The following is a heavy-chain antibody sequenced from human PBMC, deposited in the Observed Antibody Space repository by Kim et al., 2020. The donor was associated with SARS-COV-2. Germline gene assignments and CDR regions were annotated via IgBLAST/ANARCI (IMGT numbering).Heavy chain of an antibody. D-gene: IGHD3-9*01. V-gene: IGHV6-1*01. CDR3: ARAYYDILTGYYDYFDY. CDR2: TYYRSKWYN. J-gene: IGHJ4*02. Sequence: SQTLSLTCAISGDSVSSNSAAWNWIRQSPSRGLEWLGRTYYRSKWYNDYAVSVKSRITINPDTSKNQFSLQLNSVTPEDTAVYYCARAYYDILTGYYDYFDYWGQGTLVTVSS. CDR1: GDSVSSNSAA.